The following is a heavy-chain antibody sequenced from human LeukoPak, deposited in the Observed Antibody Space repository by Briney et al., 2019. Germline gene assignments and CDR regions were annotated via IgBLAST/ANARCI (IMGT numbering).Heavy chain of an antibody. J-gene: IGHJ4*02. V-gene: IGHV1-8*01. CDR2: MNPNSGNI. Sequence: ASVKVSCKASGYTFTSYDINWVRQATGQGLEWMGWMNPNSGNIGYAQKFQGRVTMTRNTSISTAYMELSSLRSEDTAVYYCARTHRKQWLANYFDYWGQGTLVTVSS. CDR3: ARTHRKQWLANYFDY. D-gene: IGHD6-19*01. CDR1: GYTFTSYD.